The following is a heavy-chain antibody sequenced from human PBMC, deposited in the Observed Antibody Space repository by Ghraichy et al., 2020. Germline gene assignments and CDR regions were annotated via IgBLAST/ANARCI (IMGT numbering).Heavy chain of an antibody. CDR2: IKQDGGEK. J-gene: IGHJ6*02. V-gene: IGHV3-7*01. D-gene: IGHD2-2*01. CDR1: GLTLSTYW. Sequence: GESLNISCAASGLTLSTYWMSWVRQAPGRGPEWVANIKQDGGEKYYADSVRGRFTISRDNAKNSLYLQMNSLRAEDTAVYYCARDSSSWYYYFAMDVWGQGTAVTFSS. CDR3: ARDSSSWYYYFAMDV.